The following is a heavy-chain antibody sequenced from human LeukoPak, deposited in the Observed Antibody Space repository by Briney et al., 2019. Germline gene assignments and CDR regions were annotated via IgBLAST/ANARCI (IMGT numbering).Heavy chain of an antibody. D-gene: IGHD6-19*01. V-gene: IGHV3-21*01. J-gene: IGHJ4*02. Sequence: GGSLRLSCAASGFTFSSYSMNWVRQAPGKGLESVSSIRSSSSFIYYADSVKGRFTVSRDNAKNSLYLQMNSLRAEDTAVYYCVRGSGWSSNYWGQGTLVTVSP. CDR1: GFTFSSYS. CDR2: IRSSSSFI. CDR3: VRGSGWSSNY.